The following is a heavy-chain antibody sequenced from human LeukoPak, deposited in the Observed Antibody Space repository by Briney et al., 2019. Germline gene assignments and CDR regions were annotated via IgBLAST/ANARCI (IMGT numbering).Heavy chain of an antibody. Sequence: GGSLRLSCAASGFTFSSYAMSWVRQAPGKGLEWVSAISGSGGSTYYADSVKGQFTISRDNSKNTLYLQMNSLRAEDTAVYYCAKQGGTSSMIVPYYYYYYMDVWGKGTTVTVSS. CDR2: ISGSGGST. J-gene: IGHJ6*03. CDR1: GFTFSSYA. V-gene: IGHV3-23*01. CDR3: AKQGGTSSMIVPYYYYYYMDV. D-gene: IGHD3-22*01.